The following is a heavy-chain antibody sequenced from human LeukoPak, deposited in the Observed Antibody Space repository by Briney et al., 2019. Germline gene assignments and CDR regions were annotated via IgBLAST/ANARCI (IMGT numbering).Heavy chain of an antibody. CDR2: IRYDGSNK. Sequence: GGSLRLSCAASGFTYSSYGMHWVRQAPGKGLEWVAFIRYDGSNKYYADSVKGRFTISRDNSKNTLYLQMNSLRAEDTAVYYCAKDWQHLVDYWGQGTLVTVSS. V-gene: IGHV3-30*02. CDR3: AKDWQHLVDY. J-gene: IGHJ4*02. CDR1: GFTYSSYG. D-gene: IGHD6-13*01.